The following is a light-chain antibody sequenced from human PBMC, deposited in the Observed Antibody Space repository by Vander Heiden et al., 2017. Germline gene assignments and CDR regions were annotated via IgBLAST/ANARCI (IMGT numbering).Light chain of an antibody. CDR3: QQYGSLPIT. Sequence: ELVLTQSPCSLSLSPGERATLSCRASQSVSSTYLAWYQHKPGQAPRLLIYGASSRATGIPDRFGGSGSGTDFTLTIRRLEPEDFAVYYCQQYGSLPITFGQGTRLEIK. J-gene: IGKJ5*01. CDR2: GAS. V-gene: IGKV3-20*01. CDR1: QSVSSTY.